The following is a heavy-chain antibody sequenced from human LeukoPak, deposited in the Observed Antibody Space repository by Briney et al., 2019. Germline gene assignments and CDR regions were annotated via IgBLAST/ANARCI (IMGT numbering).Heavy chain of an antibody. D-gene: IGHD3-22*01. Sequence: PSETLSLTCTVSGGSISSYYWSWIRQPPGKGLEWIGHIYYSGSTNYNPSRKSRVTISVDTSKNQFSLKLSSVTAADTAVYYCARGHHDSSGYYNWFDPWGQGTLVTVSS. CDR1: GGSISSYY. J-gene: IGHJ5*02. V-gene: IGHV4-59*01. CDR2: IYYSGST. CDR3: ARGHHDSSGYYNWFDP.